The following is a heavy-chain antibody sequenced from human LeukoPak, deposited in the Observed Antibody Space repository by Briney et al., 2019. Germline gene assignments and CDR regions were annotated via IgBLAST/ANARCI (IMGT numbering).Heavy chain of an antibody. D-gene: IGHD1/OR15-1a*01. Sequence: AETLTLSCAVSGFTFGSYSMNWVRQPPAKGLDWVSSINISSSYIYYAASVKGRFTISRDNAKNSLYLQMNSLRAEDTAVYYCARDMNRGYYYGMDVWGQGTTVTVSS. J-gene: IGHJ6*02. CDR3: ARDMNRGYYYGMDV. V-gene: IGHV3-21*01. CDR2: INISSSYI. CDR1: GFTFGSYS.